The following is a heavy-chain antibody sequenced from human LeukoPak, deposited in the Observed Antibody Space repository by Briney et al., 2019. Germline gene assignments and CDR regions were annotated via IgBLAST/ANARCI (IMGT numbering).Heavy chain of an antibody. Sequence: GASVKVSCKASGYTFTGYYMHWVRQAPGQGLEWMGWINPNSGGTNYAQKFQGRVTMTRDTSISTAYMELSRLRSDDTAVYYCATPGDSSGYLGHRWGNLGWGQGTMVTVSS. V-gene: IGHV1-2*02. CDR1: GYTFTGYY. CDR2: INPNSGGT. J-gene: IGHJ3*01. CDR3: ATPGDSSGYLGHRWGNLG. D-gene: IGHD3-22*01.